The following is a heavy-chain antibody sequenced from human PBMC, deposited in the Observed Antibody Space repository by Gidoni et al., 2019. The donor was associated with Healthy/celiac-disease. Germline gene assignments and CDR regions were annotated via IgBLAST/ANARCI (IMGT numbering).Heavy chain of an antibody. CDR3: ARDPGVVVVAAYGMDV. Sequence: VQLVVSGGGLVPPGGSLRLSCAASGFAFSSHWMSWVRQAPGKGLGWVANRKQDGREKYYVDSVKGRFTISRDNAKNSMYLQMNSLRAEDTAVYYCARDPGVVVVAAYGMDVWGQGTTVTVSS. V-gene: IGHV3-7*01. D-gene: IGHD2-15*01. J-gene: IGHJ6*02. CDR1: GFAFSSHW. CDR2: RKQDGREK.